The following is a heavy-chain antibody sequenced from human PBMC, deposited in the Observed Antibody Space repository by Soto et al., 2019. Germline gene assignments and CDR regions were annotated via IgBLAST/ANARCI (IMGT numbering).Heavy chain of an antibody. CDR2: IDPSDSYT. CDR1: GYSFTSYW. V-gene: IGHV5-10-1*01. D-gene: IGHD2-15*01. J-gene: IGHJ6*02. Sequence: GESLKISCKGSGYSFTSYWISWVRQMPGKGLEWMGRIDPSDSYTNYSPSFQGHVTISADKSISTAYLQWSSLKASDTAMYYCARQSSGGRRYYYGMDVWGQGTTVTVS. CDR3: ARQSSGGRRYYYGMDV.